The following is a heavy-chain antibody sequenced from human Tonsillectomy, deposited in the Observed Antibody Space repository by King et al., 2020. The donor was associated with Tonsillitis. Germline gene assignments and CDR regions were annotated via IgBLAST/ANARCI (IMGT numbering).Heavy chain of an antibody. V-gene: IGHV6-1*01. CDR1: GDSVSSNSAT. J-gene: IGHJ4*02. D-gene: IGHD7-27*01. Sequence: VQLQQSGPGLVKPSQTLSLTCAISGDSVSSNSATWNWIRQSPSRGLEWLGRTYYRSTWNHDYAESVKSRISINPDTSKNQFSLQLNSLTPEDTAVYYCARDLPYPNRGQIDYWGQGTLVTVSS. CDR2: TYYRSTWNH. CDR3: ARDLPYPNRGQIDY.